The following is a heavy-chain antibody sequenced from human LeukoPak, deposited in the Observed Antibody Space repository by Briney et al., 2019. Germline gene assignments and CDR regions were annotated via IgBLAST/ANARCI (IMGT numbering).Heavy chain of an antibody. J-gene: IGHJ4*02. CDR3: ARDFYGDYALDY. Sequence: AGGSLRLSCAASGFTFSTYSMNWVRQAPGKGLEWVSSISSSISYIYYADSVKGRFTISRDNAKNSLYLQMNSLRAEDTAVYYCARDFYGDYALDYWGQGTLVTVSS. V-gene: IGHV3-21*01. D-gene: IGHD4-17*01. CDR2: ISSSISYI. CDR1: GFTFSTYS.